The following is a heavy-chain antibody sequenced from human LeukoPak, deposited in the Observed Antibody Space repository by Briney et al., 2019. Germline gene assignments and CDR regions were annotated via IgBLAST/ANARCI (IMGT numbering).Heavy chain of an antibody. CDR3: AEGTSPWDY. Sequence: GGSLRLSCAASGFTFSSYAMSWVRQAPGKGLEWVANIKQDGSEKYYVDSVKGRFTISRDNAKNSLYLQMNSLRAEDTAVYYCAEGTSPWDYWGQGTLVTVSS. V-gene: IGHV3-7*01. J-gene: IGHJ4*02. CDR1: GFTFSSYA. CDR2: IKQDGSEK. D-gene: IGHD3/OR15-3a*01.